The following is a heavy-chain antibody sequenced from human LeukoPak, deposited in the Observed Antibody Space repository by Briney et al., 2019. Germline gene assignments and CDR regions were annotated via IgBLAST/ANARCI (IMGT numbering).Heavy chain of an antibody. V-gene: IGHV3-21*01. CDR1: GFTFSRYG. CDR3: ARDRRYYTKVG. Sequence: GGTLRLSCAASGFTFSRYGMSWVRQAPGKGLQWVSGINGSGRSTYYADTVRGRFTISRDNAKNSLYLQMNSLRAEDTGVYYCARDRRYYTKVGWGQGTLVTVSS. CDR2: INGSGRST. J-gene: IGHJ4*02. D-gene: IGHD1-26*01.